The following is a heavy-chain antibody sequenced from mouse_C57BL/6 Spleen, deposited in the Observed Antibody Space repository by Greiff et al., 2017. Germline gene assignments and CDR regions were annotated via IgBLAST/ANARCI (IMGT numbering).Heavy chain of an antibody. CDR1: GFSLSTFGMG. Sequence: QVQLKESGPGILQPSQTLSLTCSFSGFSLSTFGMGVGWIRQPSGKGLEWLAHIWWDDDKYYNPALKSRLTISKDTSKNQVFLKIAKVDTADTATYYCARIAYYSNYRYFDVWGTGTTVTVSS. J-gene: IGHJ1*03. CDR3: ARIAYYSNYRYFDV. V-gene: IGHV8-8*01. CDR2: IWWDDDK. D-gene: IGHD2-5*01.